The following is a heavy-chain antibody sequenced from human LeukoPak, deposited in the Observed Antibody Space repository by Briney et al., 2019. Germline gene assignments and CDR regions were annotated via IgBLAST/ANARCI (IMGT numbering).Heavy chain of an antibody. CDR3: ARDGDCSSTSCYNRDFDY. D-gene: IGHD2-2*02. CDR1: GFTFSSYG. Sequence: GGSLRLSRAASGFTFSSYGMHWVRQAPGKGLEWVAVIWYDGSKRYYADSVKGRFTISRDNSKNTLYLQMNSLRAEDTAVYYCARDGDCSSTSCYNRDFDYWGQGTLVTVSS. J-gene: IGHJ4*02. V-gene: IGHV3-33*01. CDR2: IWYDGSKR.